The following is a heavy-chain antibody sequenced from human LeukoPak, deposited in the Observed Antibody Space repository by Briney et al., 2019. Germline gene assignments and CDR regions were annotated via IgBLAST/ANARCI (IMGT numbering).Heavy chain of an antibody. CDR3: ADVPDSHGDY. CDR1: GGSISSSSYY. CDR2: IYYSGST. Sequence: SETLSLTCTVSGGSISSSSYYWGWIRQPPGKGLEWIGSIYYSGSTYYNPSLKRRVTISVDTSKNQFSLKLSSVTAADTAVYYCADVPDSHGDYWGQGTLVTVSS. V-gene: IGHV4-39*07. D-gene: IGHD5-18*01. J-gene: IGHJ4*02.